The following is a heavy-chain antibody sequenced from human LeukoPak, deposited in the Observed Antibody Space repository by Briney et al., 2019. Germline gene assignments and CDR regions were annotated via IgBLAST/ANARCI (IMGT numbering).Heavy chain of an antibody. CDR2: INPNGGST. CDR1: GYTFTNYY. CDR3: ARWEIGGYSSGYDY. V-gene: IGHV1-46*01. Sequence: ASVKVSCKASGYTFTNYYIHWVRQAPGQGLEWVGLINPNGGSTGYAQRFQGRVTVTTDTSTSTVYMELSSLRSEDTAVYYCARWEIGGYSSGYDYWGQGTLVTVSS. J-gene: IGHJ4*02. D-gene: IGHD2-21*02.